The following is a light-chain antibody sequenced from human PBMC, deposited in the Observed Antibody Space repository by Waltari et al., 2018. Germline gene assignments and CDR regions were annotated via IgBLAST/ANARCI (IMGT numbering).Light chain of an antibody. CDR2: WAS. J-gene: IGKJ4*01. CDR1: QSLLYSSNNKNY. Sequence: DLVMTQSPDSLTLSLGERATINCWSSQSLLYSSNNKNYLAWYQQKPGQPPKLLIYWASTRESGVPDRFSGSGSGTDFTFTISSLQAEDVAVYYCQQYFSSPLTFGGGTKVEIK. CDR3: QQYFSSPLT. V-gene: IGKV4-1*01.